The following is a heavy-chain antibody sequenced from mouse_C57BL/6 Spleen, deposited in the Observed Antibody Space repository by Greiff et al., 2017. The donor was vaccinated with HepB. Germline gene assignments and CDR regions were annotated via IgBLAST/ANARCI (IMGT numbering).Heavy chain of an antibody. Sequence: EVKLVESGGGLVKPGGSLKLSCAASGFTFSSYAMSWVRQTPEKRLEWVATISDGGSYTYYPDNVKGRFTISRDNAKNNLYLQMSHLKSEDTAMYYCARRGGTGYFDYWGQGTTLTVSS. J-gene: IGHJ2*01. CDR1: GFTFSSYA. V-gene: IGHV5-4*03. D-gene: IGHD2-14*01. CDR3: ARRGGTGYFDY. CDR2: ISDGGSYT.